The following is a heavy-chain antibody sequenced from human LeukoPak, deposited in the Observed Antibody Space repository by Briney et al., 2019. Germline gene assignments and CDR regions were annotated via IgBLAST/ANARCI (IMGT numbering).Heavy chain of an antibody. Sequence: GGSLRLSCAASGFTFSSYAMSWVRQAPGKGLEWVSAISGSGGSTYYADSVKGRFTISRDNSKNTLYLQMNSLRAEDTAVYYCAKGTLAYCGGDCYSVGLGYWGQGTLVTVSS. J-gene: IGHJ4*02. CDR1: GFTFSSYA. CDR3: AKGTLAYCGGDCYSVGLGY. D-gene: IGHD2-21*01. CDR2: ISGSGGST. V-gene: IGHV3-23*01.